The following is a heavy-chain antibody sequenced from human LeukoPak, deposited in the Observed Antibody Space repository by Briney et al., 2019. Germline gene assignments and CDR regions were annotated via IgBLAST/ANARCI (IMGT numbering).Heavy chain of an antibody. J-gene: IGHJ4*02. D-gene: IGHD6-13*01. V-gene: IGHV4-39*07. CDR3: ARGSGSSSWYTLDY. CDR2: INYSGST. Sequence: NASETLSLTCTVSGGSISSTIYYWGWIRQTPGKGLEWIGSINYSGSTNYNPSLKSRVTISVDTSKNQFSLKLSSVTAADTAVYYCARGSGSSSWYTLDYWGQGTLVTVSS. CDR1: GGSISSTIYY.